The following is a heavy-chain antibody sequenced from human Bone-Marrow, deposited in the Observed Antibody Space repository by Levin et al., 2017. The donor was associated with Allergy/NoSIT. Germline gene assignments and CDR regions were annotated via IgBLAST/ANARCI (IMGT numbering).Heavy chain of an antibody. CDR3: ARDRKLDCSGGSCYGVGNWFDP. V-gene: IGHV7-4-1*02. Sequence: ASVKVSCKASGYTFTSYAMNWVRQAPGQGLEWMGWINTNTGNPTYAQGFTGRFVFSLDTSVSTAYLQISSLKAEDTAVYYCARDRKLDCSGGSCYGVGNWFDPWGQGTLVTVSS. J-gene: IGHJ5*02. CDR1: GYTFTSYA. CDR2: INTNTGNP. D-gene: IGHD2-15*01.